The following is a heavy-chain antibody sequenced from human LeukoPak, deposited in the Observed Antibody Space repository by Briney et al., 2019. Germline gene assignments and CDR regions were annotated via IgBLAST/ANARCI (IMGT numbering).Heavy chain of an antibody. V-gene: IGHV7-4-1*02. CDR2: INTNTGNP. CDR1: GYTFTSYA. Sequence: GASVKVSCKASGYTFTSYAMNWVRQAPGQGLEWMGWINTNTGNPTYAQGFTGRFVFSLDTSVSTAYLQISSLRSEDTAVYYCASRTMVRGVLIYYFDYWGQGTLVTVSS. D-gene: IGHD3-10*01. CDR3: ASRTMVRGVLIYYFDY. J-gene: IGHJ4*02.